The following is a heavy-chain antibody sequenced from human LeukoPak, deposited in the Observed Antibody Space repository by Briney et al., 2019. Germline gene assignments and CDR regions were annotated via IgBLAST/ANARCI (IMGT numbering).Heavy chain of an antibody. CDR1: GFTFDDYA. CDR3: AKAILGLGHCSGGSCEYFQH. V-gene: IGHV3-9*01. Sequence: GGSLRLSCAASGFTFDDYAMHWVRQAPGKGLEWVSGISWNSGSIGYADSVKGRFTISRDNAKNSLYLQMNSLRAEDTAFYYCAKAILGLGHCSGGSCEYFQHWGQGTLVTVSS. CDR2: ISWNSGSI. J-gene: IGHJ1*01. D-gene: IGHD2-15*01.